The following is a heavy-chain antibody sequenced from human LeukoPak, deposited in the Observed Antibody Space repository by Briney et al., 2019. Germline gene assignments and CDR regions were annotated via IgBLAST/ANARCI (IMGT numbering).Heavy chain of an antibody. Sequence: GGSLRLSCAASGFTFSSYAMSWVRQAPGKGLEWVSSISSSSRYIYYADSVKGRFTISRDNAKNSLYLQMNSLRAEDTAVYYCARGGYGSGSFYFDYWGQGTLVTVSS. D-gene: IGHD3-10*01. CDR3: ARGGYGSGSFYFDY. J-gene: IGHJ4*02. V-gene: IGHV3-21*01. CDR1: GFTFSSYA. CDR2: ISSSSRYI.